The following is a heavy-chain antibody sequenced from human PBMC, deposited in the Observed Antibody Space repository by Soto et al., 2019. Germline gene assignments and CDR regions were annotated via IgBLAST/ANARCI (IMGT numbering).Heavy chain of an antibody. CDR1: GGSISSYY. D-gene: IGHD3-3*01. Sequence: SETLSLTWTVCGGSISSYYWSWIRQPPWQGLEGVGDIDYSGSTNCNPSLKSRVTISVDTSKNQFSLKLSSVTAADTAVYYCASSTIFGVVIRPDYYYGMDGWGKGTTVTVSS. CDR2: IDYSGST. V-gene: IGHV4-59*01. CDR3: ASSTIFGVVIRPDYYYGMDG. J-gene: IGHJ6*04.